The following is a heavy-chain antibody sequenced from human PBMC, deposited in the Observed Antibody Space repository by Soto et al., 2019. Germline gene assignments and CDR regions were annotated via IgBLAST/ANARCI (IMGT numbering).Heavy chain of an antibody. CDR1: GFTFSSYW. D-gene: IGHD6-6*01. Sequence: GGSLRLSCAASGFTFSSYWMSWVRQAPGKGLEWVANIKQDGSEKYYVDSVKGRFTISRDNAKNSLYLQMNSLRAEDTAVYYCARDGLGQLVGAFDIWGQGTMVTVSS. V-gene: IGHV3-7*01. CDR2: IKQDGSEK. J-gene: IGHJ3*02. CDR3: ARDGLGQLVGAFDI.